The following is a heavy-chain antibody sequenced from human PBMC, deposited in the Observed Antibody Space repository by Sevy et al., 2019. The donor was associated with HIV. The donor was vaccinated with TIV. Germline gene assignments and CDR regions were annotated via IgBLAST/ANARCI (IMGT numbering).Heavy chain of an antibody. CDR3: AKESYGSGTLFDY. D-gene: IGHD3-10*01. Sequence: GGSLRLSCAASGFTLSSYGMHWVRQAPGKGLEWVAVISYDGSNKYYADSVKGRFTISRDNSKNTLYLQMNSLRAEDTAVYYCAKESYGSGTLFDYWGQGTLVTVSS. CDR2: ISYDGSNK. J-gene: IGHJ4*02. V-gene: IGHV3-30*18. CDR1: GFTLSSYG.